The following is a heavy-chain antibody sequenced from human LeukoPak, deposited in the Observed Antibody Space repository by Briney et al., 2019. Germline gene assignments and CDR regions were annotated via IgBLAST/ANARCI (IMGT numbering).Heavy chain of an antibody. J-gene: IGHJ4*02. CDR2: THYRSKWYR. CDR1: GDSVSTNSAT. Sequence: SQTLSLTCAISGDSVSTNSATWNWIRQSPSRGLEWLGRTHYRSKWYRDYAVSVKSRISINPDTSKNPFSLQLNSVTPEDTAVYDCARDPGTVVTLNFDYWGQGTLVIVSS. CDR3: ARDPGTVVTLNFDY. D-gene: IGHD4-23*01. V-gene: IGHV6-1*01.